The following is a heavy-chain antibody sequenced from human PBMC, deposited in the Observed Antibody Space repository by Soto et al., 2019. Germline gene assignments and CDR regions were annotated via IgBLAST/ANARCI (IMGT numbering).Heavy chain of an antibody. CDR3: STGLGTYYSRFDY. V-gene: IGHV3-15*07. J-gene: IGHJ4*02. Sequence: EVQLVESGGGLVKPGGSLTLSCAASGFTFKRAWMNRVRQAPGKGLEWVGRIKSGIDGEATDYGAPVKGRFTISRDDSRNTLSLQMNSLKTEDTAIYYCSTGLGTYYSRFDYWGRGTLVTVSS. CDR1: GFTFKRAW. CDR2: IKSGIDGEAT. D-gene: IGHD3-10*01.